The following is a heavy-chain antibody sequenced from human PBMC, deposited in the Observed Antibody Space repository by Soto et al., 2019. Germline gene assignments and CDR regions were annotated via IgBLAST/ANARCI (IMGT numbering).Heavy chain of an antibody. CDR2: IYSGGST. CDR1: GFTVSSNY. V-gene: IGHV3-66*01. CDR3: SRGVFGDYPLFDY. D-gene: IGHD4-17*01. J-gene: IGHJ4*02. Sequence: EVQLVESGGGLVQPGGSLRLSCAASGFTVSSNYMSWVRQAPGKGLEWVSVIYSGGSTYYADSVKGRFTISRDNSKNTLYLQMNSLRAEDTAVYYCSRGVFGDYPLFDYWGQGTLVTVSS.